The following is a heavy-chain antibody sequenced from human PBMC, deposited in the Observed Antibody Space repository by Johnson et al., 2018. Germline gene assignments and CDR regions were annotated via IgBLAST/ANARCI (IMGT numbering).Heavy chain of an antibody. D-gene: IGHD2-15*01. V-gene: IGHV1-69*01. CDR2: LIPIFGTA. CDR1: GGTFSSYA. Sequence: VRLVESGAEVKKPGSSVKVSCKASGGTFSSYAISWVRQAPGQGLEWMGGLIPIFGTANYAQKFQGRVTITADEPTSTAYMELGSLGSEDTAGYYCACHLVVAATGYYYYGMDVWGQGTTVTVSS. J-gene: IGHJ6*02. CDR3: ACHLVVAATGYYYYGMDV.